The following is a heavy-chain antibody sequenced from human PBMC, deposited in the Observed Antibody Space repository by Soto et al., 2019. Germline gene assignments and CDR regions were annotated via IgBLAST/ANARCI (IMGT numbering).Heavy chain of an antibody. CDR1: GFTFSSYG. D-gene: IGHD3-16*01. J-gene: IGHJ4*02. Sequence: GSLRLSCAASGFTFSSYGMHWVRQAPGKGLEWVAVISYDGSNKYYADSVKGRFTISRDNSKNTLYLQMNSLRAEDTAVYYCAKDSFGGDPQYYFDYWGQGTLVTVS. CDR3: AKDSFGGDPQYYFDY. V-gene: IGHV3-30*18. CDR2: ISYDGSNK.